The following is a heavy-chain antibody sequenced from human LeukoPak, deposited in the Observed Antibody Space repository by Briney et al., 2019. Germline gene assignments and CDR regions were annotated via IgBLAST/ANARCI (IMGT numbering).Heavy chain of an antibody. J-gene: IGHJ4*02. V-gene: IGHV3-23*01. Sequence: GGSLRLSCAASGFTFSSYAMSWVRQAPGKGLEWVSAISGSGGSTYYADSVKGRFTISRDNSKNTLYLQMNSLRAEDTAVYYCAKDVFGYSSSGYYYESEDYWGQGTLVTVSS. CDR3: AKDVFGYSSSGYYYESEDY. D-gene: IGHD3-22*01. CDR2: ISGSGGST. CDR1: GFTFSSYA.